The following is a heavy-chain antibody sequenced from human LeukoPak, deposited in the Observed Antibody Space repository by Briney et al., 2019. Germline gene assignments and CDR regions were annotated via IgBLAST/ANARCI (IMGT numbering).Heavy chain of an antibody. CDR1: GYTFTGYY. J-gene: IGHJ4*02. CDR3: AKVSSSYYFDK. Sequence: ASVKVSCKASGYTFTGYYMHWVRQAPGQGLEWMGWINPNSGGTNYAQKFQDRLTMTRDMSASTVYMELSSLRSEDTAMYYCAKVSSSYYFDKWGQGTLVTVSS. CDR2: INPNSGGT. V-gene: IGHV1-2*02. D-gene: IGHD6-13*01.